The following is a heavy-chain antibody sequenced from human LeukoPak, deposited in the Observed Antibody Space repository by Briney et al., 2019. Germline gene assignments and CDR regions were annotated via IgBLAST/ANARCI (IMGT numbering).Heavy chain of an antibody. Sequence: SETLSLTCTVSGGSISSSSYYWGWIRQPPGKWLEWIGSIYYSGSTYYNPSLKSRVTISVDTSKNQFSLKLSSVTAADTAVYYCASLRFLEWLWDYWGQGTLVTVSS. D-gene: IGHD3-3*01. CDR3: ASLRFLEWLWDY. CDR1: GGSISSSSYY. V-gene: IGHV4-39*01. CDR2: IYYSGST. J-gene: IGHJ4*02.